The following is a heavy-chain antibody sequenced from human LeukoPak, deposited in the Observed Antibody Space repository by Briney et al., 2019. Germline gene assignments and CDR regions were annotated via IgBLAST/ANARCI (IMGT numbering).Heavy chain of an antibody. CDR2: IIPIFGTA. J-gene: IGHJ4*02. D-gene: IGHD4-17*01. CDR3: ASTVTTLKKLGEFDY. Sequence: ASVKVSCMASGGTFSSYAISWVRQAPGQGLEWMGGIIPIFGTANYAQKFQGRVTITADESTSTAYMELSSLRSEDTAVYYCASTVTTLKKLGEFDYWGQGTLVTVSS. CDR1: GGTFSSYA. V-gene: IGHV1-69*01.